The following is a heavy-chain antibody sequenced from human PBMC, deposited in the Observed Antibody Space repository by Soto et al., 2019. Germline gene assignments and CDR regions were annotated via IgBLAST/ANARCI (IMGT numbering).Heavy chain of an antibody. CDR2: VYHTGRT. CDR1: GGSFKSGSYS. CDR3: ARDFAYFDS. V-gene: IGHV4-61*01. Sequence: SETLSLTCTVSGGSFKSGSYSWSWIRQPPGKGLEWIGYVYHTGRTSYNPSLRSRVSISMDTSKNQFSLSLDSVTAADTAVYFCARDFAYFDSWGQGTLVTVSS. J-gene: IGHJ4*02. D-gene: IGHD3-3*01.